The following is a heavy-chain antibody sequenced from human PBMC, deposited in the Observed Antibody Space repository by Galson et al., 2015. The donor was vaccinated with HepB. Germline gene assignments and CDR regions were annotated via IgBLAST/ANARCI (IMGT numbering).Heavy chain of an antibody. Sequence: SVKVSCKASGYIFSRFSISWLRQAPGQGLEWMGWISGYDVNVRYAQKFQGRLTMTTDTSTSTAHLDLRSLRSDDSAVYYCARGGLATIGGPTFDYWGQGTLATVSS. V-gene: IGHV1-18*01. D-gene: IGHD5-24*01. J-gene: IGHJ4*02. CDR2: ISGYDVNV. CDR1: GYIFSRFS. CDR3: ARGGLATIGGPTFDY.